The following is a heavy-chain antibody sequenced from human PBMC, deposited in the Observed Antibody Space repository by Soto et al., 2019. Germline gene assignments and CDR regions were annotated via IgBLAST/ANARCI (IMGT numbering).Heavy chain of an antibody. CDR1: GGSISSGGYY. CDR3: ARGQGYCSGGSCYDYFDY. V-gene: IGHV4-31*03. J-gene: IGHJ4*02. Sequence: QVQLQESGPGLVKPSQTLSLTCTVSGGSISSGGYYWSWIRQHPGKGLEWIGYINYSEITYYNPSLKSRVTISIDTSKNQFSLHLSSVTDADTAVYYCARGQGYCSGGSCYDYFDYWGQGTLVTVSS. CDR2: INYSEIT. D-gene: IGHD2-15*01.